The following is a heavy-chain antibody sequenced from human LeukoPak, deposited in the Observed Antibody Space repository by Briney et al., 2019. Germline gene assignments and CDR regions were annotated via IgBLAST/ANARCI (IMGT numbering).Heavy chain of an antibody. CDR1: GFTFSSYA. D-gene: IGHD3-3*01. CDR3: AKDGWYYDFWSGYYNSFDY. Sequence: GGSLRLSCAASGFTFSSYAMSWVRQAPVKGLEWVSAISGSGGSTYYADSVKGRFTISRDNSKNTLYLQMNSLRAEDTAVYYCAKDGWYYDFWSGYYNSFDYWGQGTLVTVSS. J-gene: IGHJ4*02. CDR2: ISGSGGST. V-gene: IGHV3-23*01.